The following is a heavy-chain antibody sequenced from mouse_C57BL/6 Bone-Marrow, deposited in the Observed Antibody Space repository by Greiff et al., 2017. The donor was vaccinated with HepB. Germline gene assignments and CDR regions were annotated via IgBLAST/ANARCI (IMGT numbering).Heavy chain of an antibody. Sequence: QVQLQQSGAELVKPGASVKLSCKASGYTFTSYWMHWVKQRPGRGLEWIGRIDPNSGGTKYNEKFKSKATLTVDKPSSTAYMQLSSLTSEDSAVYYCASSADSNYEDFDYWGQGTTLTVSS. D-gene: IGHD2-5*01. J-gene: IGHJ2*01. CDR1: GYTFTSYW. CDR3: ASSADSNYEDFDY. CDR2: IDPNSGGT. V-gene: IGHV1-72*01.